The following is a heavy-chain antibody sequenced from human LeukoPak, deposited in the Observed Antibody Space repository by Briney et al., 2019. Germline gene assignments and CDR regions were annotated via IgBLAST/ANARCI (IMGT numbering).Heavy chain of an antibody. CDR3: ARAPSNYDFWSGSDYYMDV. D-gene: IGHD3-3*01. V-gene: IGHV4-61*03. Sequence: GSTNYNPSLKSRVPISVDTSKNHFSLKLSSVTAADTAVYYCARAPSNYDFWSGSDYYMDVWGKGTTVTVSS. J-gene: IGHJ6*03. CDR2: GST.